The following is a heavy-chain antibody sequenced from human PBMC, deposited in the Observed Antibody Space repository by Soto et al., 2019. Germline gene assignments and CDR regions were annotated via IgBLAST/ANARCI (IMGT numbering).Heavy chain of an antibody. CDR3: EPAYGGFDNGLDV. V-gene: IGHV4-59*01. D-gene: IGHD5-12*01. CDR1: GDSIRSYY. CDR2: IYYSGST. J-gene: IGHJ6*02. Sequence: PSETLSLTCTVSGDSIRSYYWTWIRQPPGKGLELIGYIYYSGSTRYNPSLKSRVTISVDMSKNQFSLKLSSVIAADTAVYYCEPAYGGFDNGLDVWGQGTAVTVSS.